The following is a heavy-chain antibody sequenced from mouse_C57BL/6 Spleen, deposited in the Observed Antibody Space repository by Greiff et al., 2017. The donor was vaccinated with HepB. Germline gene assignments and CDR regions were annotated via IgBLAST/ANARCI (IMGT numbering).Heavy chain of an antibody. Sequence: VQLQQSGAELVRPGSSVKLSCKASGYTFTSYWMHWVKQRPIQGLEWIGNIDPSDSETHYNQKFKDKATLTVDKSSSTAYMQLSSLTSEDSAVYYCARGDQGYFDYWGQGTTLTVSS. CDR2: IDPSDSET. J-gene: IGHJ2*01. D-gene: IGHD3-3*01. V-gene: IGHV1-52*01. CDR3: ARGDQGYFDY. CDR1: GYTFTSYW.